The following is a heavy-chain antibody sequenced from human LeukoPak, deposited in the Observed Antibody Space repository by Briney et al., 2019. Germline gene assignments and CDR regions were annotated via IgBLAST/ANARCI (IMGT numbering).Heavy chain of an antibody. Sequence: ASETLSLTCTVSGGSISSYYWSWIRQPPGKGLEWIGYIYYSGSTNYNPSLKSRVTISVDTSKNQFSLKLSSVTAADTAVYYCASKDSSGWYSDYYYYMDVWGKGTTVTISS. J-gene: IGHJ6*03. D-gene: IGHD6-19*01. V-gene: IGHV4-59*01. CDR3: ASKDSSGWYSDYYYYMDV. CDR2: IYYSGST. CDR1: GGSISSYY.